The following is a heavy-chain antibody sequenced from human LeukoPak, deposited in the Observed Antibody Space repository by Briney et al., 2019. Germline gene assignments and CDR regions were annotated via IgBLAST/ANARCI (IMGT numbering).Heavy chain of an antibody. V-gene: IGHV1-2*06. D-gene: IGHD3-22*01. CDR2: INFKRGGK. Sequence: ASVKVSCTASGYTFTDDYIHWVRQAPGQGLEWMGRINFKRGGKNYAQKFQGKVTMTRDTSISTAYMELSRLKSDDTAVYYCARGVDYYDSSSYYYWFDPWGQGTLVTVSS. J-gene: IGHJ5*02. CDR1: GYTFTDDY. CDR3: ARGVDYYDSSSYYYWFDP.